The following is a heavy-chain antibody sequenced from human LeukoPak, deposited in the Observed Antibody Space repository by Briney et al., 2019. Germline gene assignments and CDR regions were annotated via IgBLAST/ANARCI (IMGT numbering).Heavy chain of an antibody. D-gene: IGHD4-11*01. V-gene: IGHV4-59*01. CDR3: ARVQGYYYYYYMDV. Sequence: SETLSLTCTVSGGSISSYYWSWIRQPPGKGLEWIGYIYYSGSTNYNPSLKSRVTISVDTSKNQFSLKLNSVTAADTAVYYCARVQGYYYYYYMDVWGKGTTVTISS. J-gene: IGHJ6*03. CDR1: GGSISSYY. CDR2: IYYSGST.